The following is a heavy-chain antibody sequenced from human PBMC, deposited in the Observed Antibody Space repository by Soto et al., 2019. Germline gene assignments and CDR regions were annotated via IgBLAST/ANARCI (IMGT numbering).Heavy chain of an antibody. J-gene: IGHJ3*02. CDR1: GGTFSSYA. Sequence: QVQLVQSGAAVKKPGSSVKVSCKASGGTFSSYAISWVRQAPGQGLEWMGGIIPIFGTANYAQKFQGRVTIPADKSTRTAYMELSSLSYEDTAVYYCARNGITGTTEGNAFDIWGQGTMVTVSS. CDR2: IIPIFGTA. V-gene: IGHV1-69*06. D-gene: IGHD1-20*01. CDR3: ARNGITGTTEGNAFDI.